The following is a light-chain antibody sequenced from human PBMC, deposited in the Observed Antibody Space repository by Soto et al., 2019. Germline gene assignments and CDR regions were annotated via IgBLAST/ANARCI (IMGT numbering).Light chain of an antibody. CDR2: DVS. CDR1: SSDVGTYNL. V-gene: IGLV2-14*02. Sequence: QSALTQPASVSGSPGQSITISCTGTSSDVGTYNLVSWYQQHPGNAPTLMIYDVSNRPSGVSNRFSGSKSANTASLTISGLQAEDEADYYCSSHTSSSTSYVFGTGTKLTVL. J-gene: IGLJ1*01. CDR3: SSHTSSSTSYV.